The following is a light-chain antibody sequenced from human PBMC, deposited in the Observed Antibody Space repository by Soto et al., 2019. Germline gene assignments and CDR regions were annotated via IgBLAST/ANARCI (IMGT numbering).Light chain of an antibody. CDR2: GAS. V-gene: IGKV1-39*01. CDR3: QRSYGSPPWT. Sequence: DIQITQSPSSLSASVSERVTITCRASQTISIFLNWYQQKPGKAPKLLIYGASTLQGGVPSRFSGSGSGTDFTLTISRLQPEDFATYYCQRSYGSPPWTFGQGTKVDIK. CDR1: QTISIF. J-gene: IGKJ1*01.